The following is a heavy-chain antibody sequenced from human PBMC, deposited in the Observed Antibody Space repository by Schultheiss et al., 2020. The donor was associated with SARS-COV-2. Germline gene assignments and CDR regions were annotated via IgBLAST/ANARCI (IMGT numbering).Heavy chain of an antibody. V-gene: IGHV1-69*06. D-gene: IGHD3-10*02. Sequence: SVKVSCKASGGTFSSYAISWVRQAPGQGLEWMGGIIPIFDTANYAQKFQGRVTITADKSTSTAYMELSSLRTEDTAMYYCVRALTRDVPVVRNYHYYGMDVWGQGTTVTVSS. CDR1: GGTFSSYA. J-gene: IGHJ6*02. CDR3: VRALTRDVPVVRNYHYYGMDV. CDR2: IIPIFDTA.